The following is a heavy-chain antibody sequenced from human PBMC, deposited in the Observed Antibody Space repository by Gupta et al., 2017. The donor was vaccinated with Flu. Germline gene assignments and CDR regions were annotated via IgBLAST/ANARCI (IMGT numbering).Heavy chain of an antibody. J-gene: IGHJ4*01. V-gene: IGHV3-15*01. CDR1: GFTFSNVW. Sequence: EVQLVESGGGLIKPGGSVRLSCAASGFTFSNVWMAWVRQTPGKGLEWVGRIKSETDSGTTDYAAAVKGRFTISRDDSQSMLYLQMNSLRTEDTAVYYCATLDWGSPWYWGHGALVTVSS. D-gene: IGHD7-27*01. CDR3: ATLDWGSPWY. CDR2: IKSETDSGTT.